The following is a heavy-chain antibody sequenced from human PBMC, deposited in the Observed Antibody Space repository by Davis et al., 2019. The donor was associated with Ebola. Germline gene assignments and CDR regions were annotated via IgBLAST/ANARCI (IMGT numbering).Heavy chain of an antibody. Sequence: GGSLRLSCAASGFTFSSYWMSWVRQAPGKGLEWVSAISGSGGSTYYADSVKGRFTISRDNSKNTLYLQMNSLRAEDTAVYYCAKDRGLYCSSTSCYSPWFDPWGQGTLVTVSS. V-gene: IGHV3-23*01. CDR2: ISGSGGST. J-gene: IGHJ5*02. CDR3: AKDRGLYCSSTSCYSPWFDP. D-gene: IGHD2-2*02. CDR1: GFTFSSYW.